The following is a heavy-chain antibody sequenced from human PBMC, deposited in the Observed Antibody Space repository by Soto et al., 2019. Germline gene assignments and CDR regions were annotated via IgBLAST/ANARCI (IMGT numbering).Heavy chain of an antibody. CDR2: INPSGGST. D-gene: IGHD6-13*01. CDR3: ATEGIAAAGTTDD. J-gene: IGHJ4*02. CDR1: RYTFTSYY. Sequence: ASVKVSCKASRYTFTSYYMHWVRQAPGQGLEWMGIINPSGGSTSYAQKFQGRVTMTRDTSTSTVYMELSSLRSEDTAVYYCATEGIAAAGTTDDWGQGTLVTVSS. V-gene: IGHV1-46*01.